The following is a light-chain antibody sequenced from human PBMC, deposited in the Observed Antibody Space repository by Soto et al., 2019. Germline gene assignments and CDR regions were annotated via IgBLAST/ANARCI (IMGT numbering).Light chain of an antibody. CDR3: QKYNSAPFT. J-gene: IGKJ2*01. V-gene: IGKV1-27*01. Sequence: DIQMAQSPSSLSVSVGDRVTITCRASQGIGSFLAWYQQEPGKAPKLLIYAASTLQSGVPSRFSGSESGTDFTLTISSLQPEDVATYYCQKYNSAPFTFGQGTKLEIK. CDR2: AAS. CDR1: QGIGSF.